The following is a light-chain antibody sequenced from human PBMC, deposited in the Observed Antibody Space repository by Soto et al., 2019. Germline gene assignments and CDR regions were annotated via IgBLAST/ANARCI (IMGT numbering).Light chain of an antibody. J-gene: IGLJ1*01. CDR2: EVT. Sequence: QSALTQPASVSGSPGQSITISCTGTSSDIGGYNSVSWYQQHPGRAPRLIIYEVTNRPSGVSNRFSASKSGNTASLTISWLQAEDEADYYCTSYTPIVTLGSVFGTGTKVTVL. CDR3: TSYTPIVTLGSV. V-gene: IGLV2-14*01. CDR1: SSDIGGYNS.